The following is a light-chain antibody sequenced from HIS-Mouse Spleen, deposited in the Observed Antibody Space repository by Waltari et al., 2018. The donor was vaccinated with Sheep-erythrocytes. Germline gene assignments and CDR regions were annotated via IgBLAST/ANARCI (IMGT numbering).Light chain of an antibody. CDR3: AAWDDSLNGVV. Sequence: QSVLTQPPSASGTPGQRVTISCSGSSSNIGRNTFNWYQQLPGTAPKRLIYSNNQRPSGVPDRFSGSKSGTSASLAISGPQSEDEADYYCAAWDDSLNGVVFGGGTKLTVL. V-gene: IGLV1-44*01. CDR2: SNN. CDR1: SSNIGRNT. J-gene: IGLJ2*01.